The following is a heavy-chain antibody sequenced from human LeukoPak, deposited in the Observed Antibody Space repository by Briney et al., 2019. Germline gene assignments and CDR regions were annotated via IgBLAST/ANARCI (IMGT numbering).Heavy chain of an antibody. V-gene: IGHV3-30*18. CDR1: GFTFSSYG. CDR3: AKDDPITIFGVVILGYGMDV. CDR2: ISNDGSNK. J-gene: IGHJ6*02. Sequence: PGGSLRLSCAASGFTFSSYGMHWVRQAPGKGLEWVAVISNDGSNKYYADSVKGRFTISRDNSKNTLYLQMNSLRAEDTAVYYCAKDDPITIFGVVILGYGMDVWGQGTTVTVSS. D-gene: IGHD3-3*01.